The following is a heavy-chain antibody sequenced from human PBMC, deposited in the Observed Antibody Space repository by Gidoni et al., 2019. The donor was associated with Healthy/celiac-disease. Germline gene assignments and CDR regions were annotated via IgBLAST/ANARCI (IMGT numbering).Heavy chain of an antibody. Sequence: EVQLVESGGGLVQPGGSLSLSCAASGFTVRSYWMRWVRQAPGKGLEWVDNIKQDGSEKYYVDSVKGRFTISRDNAKNSLYLQMNSLRAEDTAVYYCARVVVRGVLSYYYGMDVWGQGTTVTVSS. CDR1: GFTVRSYW. J-gene: IGHJ6*02. V-gene: IGHV3-7*04. CDR3: ARVVVRGVLSYYYGMDV. CDR2: IKQDGSEK. D-gene: IGHD3-10*01.